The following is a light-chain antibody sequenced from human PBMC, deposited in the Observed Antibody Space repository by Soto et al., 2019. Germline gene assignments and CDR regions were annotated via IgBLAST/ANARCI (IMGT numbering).Light chain of an antibody. Sequence: EIVLTQSPGTLSLFPGARATLSCRASQSISSSYLAWYQQKPGQAPRLLIYGASSRATGIPDRFCGAGTATDLTLPISRLEPEDFAVYYCHQYGSAPAWTFGQGTKVEIK. CDR3: HQYGSAPAWT. CDR2: GAS. V-gene: IGKV3-20*01. J-gene: IGKJ1*01. CDR1: QSISSSY.